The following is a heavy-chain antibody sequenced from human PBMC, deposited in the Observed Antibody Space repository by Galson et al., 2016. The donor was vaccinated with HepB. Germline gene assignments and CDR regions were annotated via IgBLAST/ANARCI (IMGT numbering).Heavy chain of an antibody. CDR2: IYYSGYT. V-gene: IGHV4-39*02. Sequence: SETLSLTCTVSGGSIRSSSYYWGWIRQPPGKGLEWIGSIYYSGYTYYSPSLKSRVTISVDTSKNRFSLKLSSVTAADTAVYYCARPIKGGSYRGAFDIWGQGTMVTVSS. CDR3: ARPIKGGSYRGAFDI. J-gene: IGHJ3*02. CDR1: GGSIRSSSYY. D-gene: IGHD1-26*01.